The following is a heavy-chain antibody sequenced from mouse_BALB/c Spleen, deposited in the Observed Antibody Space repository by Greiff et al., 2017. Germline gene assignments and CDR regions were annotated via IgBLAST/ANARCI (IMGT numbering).Heavy chain of an antibody. CDR3: ARFPIYDGSLYAMDY. D-gene: IGHD2-3*01. CDR2: ISYSGST. V-gene: IGHV3-8*02. CDR1: GDSITSGY. Sequence: EVKLQESGPSLVKPSQTLSLTCSVTGDSITSGYWNWIRKFPGNKLEYMGYISYSGSTYYNPSLKSRISITRDTSKNQYYLQLNSVTTEDTATYYCARFPIYDGSLYAMDYWGQGTSVTVSS. J-gene: IGHJ4*01.